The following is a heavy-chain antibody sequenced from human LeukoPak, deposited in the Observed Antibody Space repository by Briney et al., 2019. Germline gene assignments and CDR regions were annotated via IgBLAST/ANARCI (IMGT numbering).Heavy chain of an antibody. J-gene: IGHJ5*02. CDR1: GYTFTSYY. CDR2: INPSGGST. V-gene: IGHV1-46*01. Sequence: ASVKVSCKASGYTFTSYYMHWVRQAPGQGLEWMGIINPSGGSTSYAQKFQGRVIMTRDTSTSTVYMELSSLRSEDTAVYYCARDPCLLERRGCWFDPWGQGTLVTVSS. D-gene: IGHD1-1*01. CDR3: ARDPCLLERRGCWFDP.